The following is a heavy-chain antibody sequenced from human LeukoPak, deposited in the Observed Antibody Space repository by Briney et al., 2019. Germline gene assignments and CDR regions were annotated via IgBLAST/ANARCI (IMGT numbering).Heavy chain of an antibody. CDR2: ISGSGGST. V-gene: IGHV3-23*01. CDR1: GFTFSSYA. CDR3: GKSGGSGYQLLSYFDY. Sequence: GGSLRLSCAASGFTFSSYAMSWVRQAPGKGLEWVSAISGSGGSTYYADSVKGRFTISRDNSKNTLYLQMNSLRAEDTAVYYCGKSGGSGYQLLSYFDYWGQGTLVTVSS. D-gene: IGHD2-2*01. J-gene: IGHJ4*02.